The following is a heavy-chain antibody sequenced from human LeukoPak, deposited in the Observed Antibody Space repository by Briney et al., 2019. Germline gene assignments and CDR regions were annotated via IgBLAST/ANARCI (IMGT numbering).Heavy chain of an antibody. CDR1: GGSISSYY. CDR2: IYYSGST. V-gene: IGHV4-59*01. CDR3: ARAIPRGYSYGYAAGYYFDY. J-gene: IGHJ4*02. Sequence: SETLSLTCTVSGGSISSYYWSWIRQPPGKGLEWIGYIYYSGSTNYNPSLKSRVTISVDTSKNQFSLKLSSVTAADTAAYYCARAIPRGYSYGYAAGYYFDYWGQGTLVTVSS. D-gene: IGHD5-18*01.